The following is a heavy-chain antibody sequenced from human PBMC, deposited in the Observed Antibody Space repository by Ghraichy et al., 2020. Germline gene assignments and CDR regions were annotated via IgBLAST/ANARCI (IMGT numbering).Heavy chain of an antibody. Sequence: GGSLRLSCAVSGFTFSSYTMSWVRQAPGKGLECVSGISGSGGSTYYADSVKGRFTISRDNSKNTLYLQMNSLRAEDTAVYYCAKTITMVRGVINHDAFDIWGQGTMVTVSS. CDR2: ISGSGGST. CDR3: AKTITMVRGVINHDAFDI. V-gene: IGHV3-23*01. CDR1: GFTFSSYT. J-gene: IGHJ3*02. D-gene: IGHD3-10*01.